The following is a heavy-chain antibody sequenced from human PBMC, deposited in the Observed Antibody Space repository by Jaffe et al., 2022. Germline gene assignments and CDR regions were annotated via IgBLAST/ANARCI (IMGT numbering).Heavy chain of an antibody. V-gene: IGHV3-30*02. CDR2: IRYDGSNK. J-gene: IGHJ4*02. CDR3: AKEGVTYGYYFDY. Sequence: QVQLVESGGGVVQPGGSLRLSCAASGFTFSSYGMHWVRQAPGKGLEWVAFIRYDGSNKYYADSVKGRFTISRDNSKNTLYLQMNSLRAEDTAVYYCAKEGVTYGYYFDYWGQGTLVTVSS. CDR1: GFTFSSYG. D-gene: IGHD4-17*01.